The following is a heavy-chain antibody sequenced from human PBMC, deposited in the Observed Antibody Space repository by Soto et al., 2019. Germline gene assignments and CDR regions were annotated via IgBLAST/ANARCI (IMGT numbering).Heavy chain of an antibody. J-gene: IGHJ5*02. Sequence: HVQLQESGPGLVKPSETLSLTCTVSGVSISSYYWSWIRQPPGKGLEWIGYIYYSGSTDYNPSLKTRVTISVDTSKSHFSLKLMSVTAADTAIYYCARQEFGYFGSPLGSWGQGTLVTVSS. CDR2: IYYSGST. V-gene: IGHV4-59*08. CDR1: GVSISSYY. D-gene: IGHD3-10*01. CDR3: ARQEFGYFGSPLGS.